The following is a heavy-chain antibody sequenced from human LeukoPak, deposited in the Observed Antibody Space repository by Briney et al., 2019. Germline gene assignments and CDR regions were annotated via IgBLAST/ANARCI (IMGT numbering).Heavy chain of an antibody. D-gene: IGHD2-21*02. CDR2: IYSGGST. CDR1: GFTVSSNY. J-gene: IGHJ3*02. V-gene: IGHV3-66*01. Sequence: PGGSLRLSCAASGFTVSSNYMSWVRQAPGKGLEWVSVIYSGGSTYYADSVKGRFTISRDNSKNTLYLQMNSLRAEDTAVYYCAREAVVVTLPGAFDIWGQGTMVTVSS. CDR3: AREAVVVTLPGAFDI.